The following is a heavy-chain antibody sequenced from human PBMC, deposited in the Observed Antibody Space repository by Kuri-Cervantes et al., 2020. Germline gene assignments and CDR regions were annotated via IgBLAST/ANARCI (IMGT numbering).Heavy chain of an antibody. CDR1: GGSITTSY. V-gene: IGHV4-59*12. J-gene: IGHJ6*03. CDR2: LSNSGST. Sequence: SETLSLTCAVSGGSITTSYWSWIRQTPGKELEFIGYLSNSGSTNYNPSLKSRVTISVDTSKNQFSLKLSFVTAADTAVYYCARRIRGTTWRLSHDYYMDVWGKGTTVTVSS. CDR3: ARRIRGTTWRLSHDYYMDV. D-gene: IGHD2/OR15-2a*01.